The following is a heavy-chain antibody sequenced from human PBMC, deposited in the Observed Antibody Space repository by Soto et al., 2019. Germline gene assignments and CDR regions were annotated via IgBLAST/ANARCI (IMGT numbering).Heavy chain of an antibody. D-gene: IGHD2-2*02. CDR2: ISSSSSYI. CDR3: ARGYCSSTSCYTPDWFDP. CDR1: VFTFSSYS. J-gene: IGHJ5*02. Sequence: GSLRLSCAASVFTFSSYSMNWVRQAPGKGLEWVSSISSSSSYIYYADSVKGRFTISRDNAKNSRYLQMNSLRAENTAVYYCARGYCSSTSCYTPDWFDPWVKGTLVTVTS. V-gene: IGHV3-21*01.